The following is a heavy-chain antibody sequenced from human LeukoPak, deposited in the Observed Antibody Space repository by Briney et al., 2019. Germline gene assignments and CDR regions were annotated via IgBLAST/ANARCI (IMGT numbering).Heavy chain of an antibody. V-gene: IGHV3-33*01. CDR3: ERDYYDSSGLDY. Sequence: PGGSLRLSCAASGFTFSGYGIHWVRQAPGKGLEWVAVIWFDGDNKYYADSVKGRFTISRDNSKSTLYLQMNSLRAEDTAVYYCERDYYDSSGLDYWGQGTLVTVSS. D-gene: IGHD3-22*01. CDR2: IWFDGDNK. J-gene: IGHJ4*02. CDR1: GFTFSGYG.